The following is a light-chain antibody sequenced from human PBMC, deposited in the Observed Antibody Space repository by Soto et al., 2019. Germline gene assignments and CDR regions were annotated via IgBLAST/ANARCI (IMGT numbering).Light chain of an antibody. V-gene: IGKV1-9*01. J-gene: IGKJ3*01. CDR3: QQLNNFPPFT. CDR2: GAV. Sequence: IQLTQSPSSLSASIGDRVTITCRASQGISNYLAWYQQKPGKAPKLLIYGAVTLQSGVPSRFSGSGSGTDFTLTISSPQPDDLATYYGQQLNNFPPFTYGPGTKVDLK. CDR1: QGISNY.